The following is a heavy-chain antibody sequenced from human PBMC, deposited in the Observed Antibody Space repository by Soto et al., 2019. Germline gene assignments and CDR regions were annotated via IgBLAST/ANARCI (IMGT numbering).Heavy chain of an antibody. J-gene: IGHJ5*02. D-gene: IGHD1-1*01. CDR1: GYTFSTYG. CDR3: ARDWKGAEGFDP. CDR2: IGADNGDT. V-gene: IGHV1-18*01. Sequence: QVQLVQSGAEVKKPGASVKVSCKASGYTFSTYGFSWVRQAPGQGLEWMGWIGADNGDTNYAQNFQGRVTMTTDTATTTSYRELRGLTSDDTAVYFCARDWKGAEGFDPWGQGTLVTVSS.